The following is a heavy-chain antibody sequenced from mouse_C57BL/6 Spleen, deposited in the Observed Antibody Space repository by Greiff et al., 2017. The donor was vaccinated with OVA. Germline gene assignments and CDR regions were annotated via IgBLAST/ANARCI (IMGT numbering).Heavy chain of an antibody. J-gene: IGHJ2*01. Sequence: VQLQQSGPELVKPGASVKISCKASGYTFTDYYMNWVQQSHGKSLEWIGDLNPNNGGTSYNQTFKGKATLTVDKSSSTAYMEIRSLTSEDSAVYYCAREGLTTVVAPFDYWGQGTTLTVSS. CDR3: AREGLTTVVAPFDY. CDR2: LNPNNGGT. V-gene: IGHV1-26*01. CDR1: GYTFTDYY. D-gene: IGHD1-1*01.